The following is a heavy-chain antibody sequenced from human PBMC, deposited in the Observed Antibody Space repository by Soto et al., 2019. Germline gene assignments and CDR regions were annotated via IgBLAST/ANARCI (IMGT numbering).Heavy chain of an antibody. Sequence: SETLSLTCTVSGGSISSYYWSWIRQPPGKGMKWNGYIYYRGSTNYNPSLKSRVTISVATSKNQVSLKLSSVTAADTAVYYQSRRTVTLLDGNWFDPWGQGTLVTVSS. CDR2: IYYRGST. CDR1: GGSISSYY. D-gene: IGHD4-4*01. J-gene: IGHJ5*02. CDR3: SRRTVTLLDGNWFDP. V-gene: IGHV4-59*08.